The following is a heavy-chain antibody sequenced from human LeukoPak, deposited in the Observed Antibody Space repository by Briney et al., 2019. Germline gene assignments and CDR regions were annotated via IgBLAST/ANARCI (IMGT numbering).Heavy chain of an antibody. V-gene: IGHV1-8*03. CDR3: ARGYSSWDHYDY. Sequence: ASVKVSFKASGYTFTSYDINWVRQATGQGLEWMGWMNPNSGNTGYAQKFQGRVTITRNTSISTAYMELSSLRSEDTAVYYCARGYSSWDHYDYWGQGTLVTVSS. D-gene: IGHD6-13*01. CDR1: GYTFTSYD. CDR2: MNPNSGNT. J-gene: IGHJ4*02.